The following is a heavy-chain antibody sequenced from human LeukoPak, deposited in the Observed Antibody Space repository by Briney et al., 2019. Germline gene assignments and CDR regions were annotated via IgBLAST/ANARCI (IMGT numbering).Heavy chain of an antibody. CDR2: IYYSGST. D-gene: IGHD3-16*01. CDR3: ARGDYYDGGGRNWFDP. V-gene: IGHV4-31*03. Sequence: SETLSLTCTVSGGSISSGANYWSWIRQHPEKGLECIGYIYYSGSTYYNPSLKSRVTISVDTSQNQFSLRLTSVTAADTAVYYCARGDYYDGGGRNWFDPWGQGTLVTVSS. CDR1: GGSISSGANY. J-gene: IGHJ5*02.